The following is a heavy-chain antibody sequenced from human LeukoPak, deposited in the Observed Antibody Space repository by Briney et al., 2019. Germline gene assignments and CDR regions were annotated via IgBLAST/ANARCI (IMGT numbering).Heavy chain of an antibody. Sequence: PGGSLRLSCAASGFIFSTYSMNWVRQAPGKGLEWVSYISPSSSTMYYADSVEGRFTVSRDNGENSLFLHMNDLRAEDTAVYYCAREAAYYMDVWGKGTTVTVS. V-gene: IGHV3-48*01. CDR2: ISPSSSTM. CDR1: GFIFSTYS. CDR3: AREAAYYMDV. D-gene: IGHD2-21*01. J-gene: IGHJ6*03.